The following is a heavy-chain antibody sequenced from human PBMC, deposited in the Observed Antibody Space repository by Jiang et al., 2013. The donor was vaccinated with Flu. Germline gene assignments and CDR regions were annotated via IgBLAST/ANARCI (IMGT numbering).Heavy chain of an antibody. J-gene: IGHJ6*03. V-gene: IGHV1-3*01. CDR3: AREPPPDYYDSSGYSYYYYYMDV. D-gene: IGHD3-22*01. CDR1: GYTFTSYA. CDR2: INAGNGDT. Sequence: AEVKKPGASVKVSCKASGYTFTSYAMHWVRQAPGQRLEWMGWINAGNGDTKYSQKFQGRVTITRDTSASTAYMELSSLRSEDTAVYYCAREPPPDYYDSSGYSYYYYYMDVWGKGTTVTVSS.